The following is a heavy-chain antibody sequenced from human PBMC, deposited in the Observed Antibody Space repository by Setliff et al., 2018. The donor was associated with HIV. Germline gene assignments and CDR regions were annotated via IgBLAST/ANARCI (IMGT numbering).Heavy chain of an antibody. CDR3: ARLAEDYYDSGTWEVDY. D-gene: IGHD3-10*01. V-gene: IGHV4-61*08. Sequence: SETLSLTCTVSGGSISSGGYYWSWIRQSPGKGLEWIGFIKTSGRTNYKPSLKSRVTISLDTSKNQFSLRLNSVTATDTAVYYCARLAEDYYDSGTWEVDYWAHGTLVTVSS. CDR1: GGSISSGGYY. J-gene: IGHJ4*01. CDR2: IKTSGRT.